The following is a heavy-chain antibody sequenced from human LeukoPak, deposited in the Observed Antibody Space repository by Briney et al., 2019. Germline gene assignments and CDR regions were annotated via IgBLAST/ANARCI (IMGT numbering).Heavy chain of an antibody. Sequence: GESLKIPCKGSGYSFTSYWIGWVRQMPGKGLEWMGIIYPGDSDTRYSPSFQGQVTISADKSIRTAYLQWSSLKASDTAMYYCARATPYYDILAGYYPGWFDPWGQGTLVTVSS. CDR2: IYPGDSDT. D-gene: IGHD3-9*01. CDR1: GYSFTSYW. J-gene: IGHJ5*02. V-gene: IGHV5-51*01. CDR3: ARATPYYDILAGYYPGWFDP.